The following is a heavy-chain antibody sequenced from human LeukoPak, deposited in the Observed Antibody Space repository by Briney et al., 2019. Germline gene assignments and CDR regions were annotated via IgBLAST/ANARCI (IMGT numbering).Heavy chain of an antibody. D-gene: IGHD6-19*01. CDR2: TYSGGNT. CDR3: AKELSSGWPYYYYGMDV. J-gene: IGHJ6*02. V-gene: IGHV3-53*01. CDR1: GFTVSNSH. Sequence: GGSLRLSCAASGFTVSNSHMTWVRQTPGKGLEWVSVTYSGGNTDYADSVKGRFTISRDNSKNTLYLQMNSLRAEDTAVYYCAKELSSGWPYYYYGMDVWGQGTTVTVSS.